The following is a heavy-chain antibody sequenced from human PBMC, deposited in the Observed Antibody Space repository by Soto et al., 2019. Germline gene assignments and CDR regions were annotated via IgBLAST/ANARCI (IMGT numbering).Heavy chain of an antibody. CDR1: GYTFTSYG. J-gene: IGHJ4*02. CDR3: ARVLSSSFFTGGYYWLPDY. V-gene: IGHV1-18*01. Sequence: ASVKVSCKASGYTFTSYGISWVRQAPGQGLEWMGWISAYNGNTNYAQKLQGKVTMTTDTSTITAYMELRSLRSDDTAVYYCARVLSSSFFTGGYYWLPDYWGQGTLVTVSS. D-gene: IGHD3-3*01. CDR2: ISAYNGNT.